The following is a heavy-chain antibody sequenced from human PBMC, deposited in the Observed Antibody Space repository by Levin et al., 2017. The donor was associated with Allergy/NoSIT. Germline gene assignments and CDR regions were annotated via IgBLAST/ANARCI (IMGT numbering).Heavy chain of an antibody. Sequence: AGGSLRLSCAASGFTFSNAWMSWVRQAPGKGLEWVGRIKSKTDGGTTDYAAPVKGRFTISRDDSKNTLYLQMNSLKTEDTAVYYCTTGPMRLIRLVVVAATLVDYWGQGTLVTVSS. CDR3: TTGPMRLIRLVVVAATLVDY. D-gene: IGHD2-15*01. J-gene: IGHJ4*02. CDR2: IKSKTDGGTT. CDR1: GFTFSNAW. V-gene: IGHV3-15*01.